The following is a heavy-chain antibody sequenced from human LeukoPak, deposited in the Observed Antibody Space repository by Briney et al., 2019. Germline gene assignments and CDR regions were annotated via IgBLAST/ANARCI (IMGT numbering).Heavy chain of an antibody. CDR2: ITASGTAM. J-gene: IGHJ4*02. Sequence: GGSLRLSCAASGFTFSSYSMNWVRQAPGKGLEWVSHITASGTAMFYADSVKGRFTISRDNAKNSLYLQMNSLRDEDTAVYYCACSGSYRFDYWGQGTRVTVSS. CDR1: GFTFSSYS. D-gene: IGHD1-26*01. CDR3: ACSGSYRFDY. V-gene: IGHV3-48*02.